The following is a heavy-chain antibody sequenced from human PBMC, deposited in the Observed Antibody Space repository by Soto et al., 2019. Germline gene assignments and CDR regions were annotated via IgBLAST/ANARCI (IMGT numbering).Heavy chain of an antibody. CDR2: IYYSGST. CDR1: GGSISSGGYS. CDR3: ARRYSSSLDV. D-gene: IGHD6-13*01. Sequence: SETLSLTCAVSGGSISSGGYSWSWVRQPPGKGLEWIGYIYYSGSTNYNPSLKSRVTISVDTSKNQFSLKLSSVTAADTAVYYCARRYSSSLDVWGQGTTVTVSS. V-gene: IGHV4-61*08. J-gene: IGHJ6*02.